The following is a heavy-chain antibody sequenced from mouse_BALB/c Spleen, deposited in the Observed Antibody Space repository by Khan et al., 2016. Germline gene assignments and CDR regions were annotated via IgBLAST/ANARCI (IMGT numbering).Heavy chain of an antibody. CDR1: GYSITSDYA. Sequence: EVQLQVSGPGLVKPSQSLSLTCTVTGYSITSDYAWNWIRQFPGNKLEWMGYISYSSGTSYNPPHKSRISITRDPSKNQFFLQLHSETTADPAIYYCARGGGNYLYFDDWCAGTTVTISS. J-gene: IGHJ1*01. V-gene: IGHV3-2*02. CDR3: ARGGGNYLYFDD. CDR2: ISYSSGT. D-gene: IGHD2-1*01.